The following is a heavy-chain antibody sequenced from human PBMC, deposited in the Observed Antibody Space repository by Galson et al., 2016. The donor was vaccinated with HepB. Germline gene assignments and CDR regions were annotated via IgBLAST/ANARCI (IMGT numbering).Heavy chain of an antibody. Sequence: SVKVSCKASGYSFTSYGISWVRQAPGQGLEWMGWISAYNGNTNYAQNLQGRVTMTTDSSTSTAYMELRSLRSDDTAVYYCARGPPFRGVVVDADFEYWGQGTLVTVSS. CDR2: ISAYNGNT. V-gene: IGHV1-18*01. J-gene: IGHJ4*02. D-gene: IGHD2-15*01. CDR1: GYSFTSYG. CDR3: ARGPPFRGVVVDADFEY.